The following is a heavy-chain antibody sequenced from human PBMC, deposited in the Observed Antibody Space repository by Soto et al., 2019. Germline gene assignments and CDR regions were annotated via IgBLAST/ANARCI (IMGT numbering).Heavy chain of an antibody. CDR2: INHSGST. CDR3: ARGEVAAAGATFYYYYYYMDV. D-gene: IGHD6-13*01. Sequence: QVQLQQWGAGLLKPSETLSLTCAVYGGSFSGYYWSWIRQPPGKGLEWIGEINHSGSTNYNPSLKSRVTISVDTSKNQFSLKLSSVTAADTAVYYCARGEVAAAGATFYYYYYYMDVWGKGTTVTVSS. CDR1: GGSFSGYY. J-gene: IGHJ6*03. V-gene: IGHV4-34*01.